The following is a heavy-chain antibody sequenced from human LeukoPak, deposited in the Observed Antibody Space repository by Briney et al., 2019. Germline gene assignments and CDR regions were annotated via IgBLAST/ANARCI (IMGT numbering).Heavy chain of an antibody. J-gene: IGHJ4*02. CDR3: ASMLLGGSGWYNY. V-gene: IGHV3-74*01. CDR1: GFTLSSYW. CDR2: ISTDGRST. Sequence: GGSLRLSCAASGFTLSSYWMHWVRQPPGKGLVWLSRISTDGRSTYYADSVKGRFTISRDNARNTLYLQMNSLRAEDTAVYYCASMLLGGSGWYNYWGQGTLVTVSS. D-gene: IGHD6-19*01.